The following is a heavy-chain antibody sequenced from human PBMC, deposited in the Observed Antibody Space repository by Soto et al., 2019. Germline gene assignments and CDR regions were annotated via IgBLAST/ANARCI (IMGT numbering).Heavy chain of an antibody. Sequence: QVPLVQSGAEVKKPGASVKVSCKASGYTFINYALHWVRQAPGQRLEYMGWVNAGNGNTKFSQKFQGRVTFTRDTSASIVYMDLNSLRSEDTAVYYCAKYNEFYRNAFDIWGQGTMVTVSP. CDR1: GYTFINYA. J-gene: IGHJ3*02. CDR3: AKYNEFYRNAFDI. D-gene: IGHD1-20*01. CDR2: VNAGNGNT. V-gene: IGHV1-3*01.